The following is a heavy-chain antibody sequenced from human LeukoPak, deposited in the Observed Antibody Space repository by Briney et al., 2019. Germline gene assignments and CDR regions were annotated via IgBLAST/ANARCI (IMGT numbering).Heavy chain of an antibody. J-gene: IGHJ4*02. CDR3: ARVAAAGLYFDY. D-gene: IGHD6-13*01. CDR1: GFTFSSYT. Sequence: PGGSLRLSCAASGFTFSSYTMHWVRQAPGKGLEYVSAISSNGGSTYYANSVKGRFTISRDNSKNTLYLQMSSLRAEDMAVYYCARVAAAGLYFDYWGQGTLVTVSS. V-gene: IGHV3-64*01. CDR2: ISSNGGST.